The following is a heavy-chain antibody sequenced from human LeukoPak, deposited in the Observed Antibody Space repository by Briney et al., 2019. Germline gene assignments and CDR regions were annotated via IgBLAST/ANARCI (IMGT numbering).Heavy chain of an antibody. J-gene: IGHJ6*02. CDR1: GFTFSSYG. CDR2: IWYDGSNK. Sequence: GGPLRLSCAASGFTFSSYGMHWVRQAPGKGLEWVAVIWYDGSNKYYADSVKGRFTISRDNSKNTLYLQMNSLRAEDTAVYYCARDLYDSSGYYYYGMDVWGQGTTVTVS. CDR3: ARDLYDSSGYYYYGMDV. D-gene: IGHD3-22*01. V-gene: IGHV3-33*08.